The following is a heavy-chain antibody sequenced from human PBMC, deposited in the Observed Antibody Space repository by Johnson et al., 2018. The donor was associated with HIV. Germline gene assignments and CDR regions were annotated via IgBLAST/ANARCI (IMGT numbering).Heavy chain of an antibody. J-gene: IGHJ3*02. V-gene: IGHV3-30*18. D-gene: IGHD3/OR15-3a*01. CDR3: AKGFFELDDAFDI. Sequence: QVQLVEYGGGVVQPGRSLRLSCAASGFTFSSYGMHWVRQAPGKGLEWVAVISYDGSNKYYADSVKGRFTISRANSKNTLYLQMNSLRAEDTAVYYCAKGFFELDDAFDIWGQGTMVTVSS. CDR2: ISYDGSNK. CDR1: GFTFSSYG.